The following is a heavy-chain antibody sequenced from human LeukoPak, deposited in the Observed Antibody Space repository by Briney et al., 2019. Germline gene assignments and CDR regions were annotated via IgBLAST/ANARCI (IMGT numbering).Heavy chain of an antibody. D-gene: IGHD2-8*01. CDR2: ISSSSSTI. CDR3: ARDDRLMIDAFDI. V-gene: IGHV3-48*01. Sequence: SGRSLRLSCAASGFTFSSYGMHWVRQAPGKGLEWVSYISSSSSTIYYADSVKGRFTISRDNAKNSLYLQMNSLRAEDTAVYYCARDDRLMIDAFDIWGQGTMVTVSS. J-gene: IGHJ3*02. CDR1: GFTFSSYG.